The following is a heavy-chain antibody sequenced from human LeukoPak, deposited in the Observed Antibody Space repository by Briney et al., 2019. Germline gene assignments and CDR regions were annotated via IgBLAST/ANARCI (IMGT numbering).Heavy chain of an antibody. Sequence: PSQTLSLTCTVSGGSISSGSYYWSWIRQPAGKGLEWIGRIYTSGSTNYNPSLKSRVTISVDTSKNQFSLKLSSVTAADTAVYYCASCSSTSCYADYYYYMDVWGKGTTVTISS. CDR2: IYTSGST. V-gene: IGHV4-61*02. J-gene: IGHJ6*03. CDR1: GGSISSGSYY. D-gene: IGHD2-2*01. CDR3: ASCSSTSCYADYYYYMDV.